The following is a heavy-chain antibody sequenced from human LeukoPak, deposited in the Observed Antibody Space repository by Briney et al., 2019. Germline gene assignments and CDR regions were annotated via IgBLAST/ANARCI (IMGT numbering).Heavy chain of an antibody. CDR3: ARLPYSGSYYLGGAFDY. CDR2: IYTSGST. J-gene: IGHJ4*02. V-gene: IGHV4-61*02. D-gene: IGHD1-26*01. Sequence: SQTLSLTCTVSGGSISSGGYYWSWIRQPAGKGLEWIGRIYTSGSTNYNPSLKSRVTISVDTSKNQFSLKLSSVTAADTAVYYCARLPYSGSYYLGGAFDYWGQGTLVTVSS. CDR1: GGSISSGGYY.